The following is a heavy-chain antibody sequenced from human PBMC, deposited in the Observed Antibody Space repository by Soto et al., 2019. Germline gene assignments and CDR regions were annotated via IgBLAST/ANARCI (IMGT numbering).Heavy chain of an antibody. V-gene: IGHV5-51*01. CDR2: IYPGDSDT. CDR1: GYRFTSYW. D-gene: IGHD6-13*01. Sequence: LGESLKISCKGSGYRFTSYWIGWVRQMPGKGLEWMGIIYPGDSDTRYSPSFQGQVTISADKSISTAYLQWSSLKASDTAMYYCARTAAAGKYYYGTDVWGQGTTVTVSS. CDR3: ARTAAAGKYYYGTDV. J-gene: IGHJ6*02.